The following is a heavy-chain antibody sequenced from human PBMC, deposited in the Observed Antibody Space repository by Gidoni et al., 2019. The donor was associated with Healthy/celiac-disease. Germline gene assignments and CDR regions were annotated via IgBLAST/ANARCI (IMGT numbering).Heavy chain of an antibody. Sequence: QVQLVESGGGVVQPGRSLRLSCAASGFTFSSYGMHWVRQAPGKGLEWVAVIWYDGSNKYYADSVKGRFTISRDNSKNTLYLQMNSLRAEDTAVYYCARSTMIGPHYYYGMDVWGQGTTVTVSS. CDR3: ARSTMIGPHYYYGMDV. D-gene: IGHD3-22*01. V-gene: IGHV3-33*01. CDR2: IWYDGSNK. J-gene: IGHJ6*02. CDR1: GFTFSSYG.